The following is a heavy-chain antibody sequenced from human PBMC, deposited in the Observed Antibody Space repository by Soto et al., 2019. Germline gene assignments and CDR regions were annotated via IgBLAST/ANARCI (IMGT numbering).Heavy chain of an antibody. Sequence: PSETLSLTCTVSGDSISGYFWSWIRQPPGKGLEWIGYNYYSGSTNYNPSIKSRVTISVDTSKNQFSLKLSSVTAADTAVYYCARLQYYFDYWGQGTLVTVSS. CDR2: NYYSGST. CDR3: ARLQYYFDY. V-gene: IGHV4-59*01. J-gene: IGHJ4*02. CDR1: GDSISGYF.